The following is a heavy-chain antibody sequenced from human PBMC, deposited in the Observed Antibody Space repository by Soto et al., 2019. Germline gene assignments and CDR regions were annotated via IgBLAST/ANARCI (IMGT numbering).Heavy chain of an antibody. J-gene: IGHJ4*02. D-gene: IGHD1-7*01. Sequence: ETLSLTCAVYGGSFSVYYWTWIRQPPGTGMEWIGEINPSGSTNYNPSLKSLVTISVDTSKNQFSLRLTSVTAADTAVYYGAREKTTGRFDYWGQGTLFTVSS. V-gene: IGHV4-34*01. CDR1: GGSFSVYY. CDR2: INPSGST. CDR3: AREKTTGRFDY.